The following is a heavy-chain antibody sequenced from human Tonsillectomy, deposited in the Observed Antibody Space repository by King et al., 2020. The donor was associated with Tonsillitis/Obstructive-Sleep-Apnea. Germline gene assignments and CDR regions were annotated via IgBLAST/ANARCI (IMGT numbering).Heavy chain of an antibody. Sequence: VQLVESGGGLVQPGGSLRLSCAASGFTFSSDSLNWVRQAPGKGLEWVSYIISSSSTIYYADSVKGRFTISRDNAKNSLYLQMNSLRDEDTAVYYCARDHPMGRYWYFNLWGRGTLVTVSS. CDR3: ARDHPMGRYWYFNL. CDR2: IISSSSTI. J-gene: IGHJ2*01. V-gene: IGHV3-48*02. D-gene: IGHD2-8*01. CDR1: GFTFSSDS.